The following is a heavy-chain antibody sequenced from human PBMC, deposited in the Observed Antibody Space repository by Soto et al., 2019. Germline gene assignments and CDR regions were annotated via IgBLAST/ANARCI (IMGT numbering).Heavy chain of an antibody. CDR3: ARQAYGALHGRADV. Sequence: QVLLQESGPGLVKPSETLSLSCTVSGDSINSYYWSWIRQPPGKEMEWIGYVSHIWGSAYNPSLQSQVAISLATSKSKFSLEMTSALATNTALYYCARQAYGALHGRADVWGQRTTVTVSS. J-gene: IGHJ6*02. V-gene: IGHV4-59*08. CDR1: GDSINSYY. CDR2: VSHIWGS. D-gene: IGHD1-26*01.